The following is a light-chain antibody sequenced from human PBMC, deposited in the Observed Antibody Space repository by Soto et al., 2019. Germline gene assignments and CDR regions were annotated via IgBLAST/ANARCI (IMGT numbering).Light chain of an antibody. V-gene: IGKV4-1*01. CDR2: WAS. J-gene: IGKJ4*01. Sequence: DIVMTQSPDSLAVSLGERATINCKSSQSVLYNSNNKNYLAWYQQKPGQPPKLLIYWASTRESGVPDRFSGRGSGTDFTLTITSLQAEDVAVYYCQQYYSSPPLTFGGGTKVEIK. CDR1: QSVLYNSNNKNY. CDR3: QQYYSSPPLT.